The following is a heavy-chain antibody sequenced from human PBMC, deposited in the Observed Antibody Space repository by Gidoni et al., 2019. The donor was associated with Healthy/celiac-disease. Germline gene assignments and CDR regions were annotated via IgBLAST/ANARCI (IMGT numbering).Heavy chain of an antibody. V-gene: IGHV3-73*01. J-gene: IGHJ6*02. D-gene: IGHD1-1*01. Sequence: EVQLVESGGGLVQPGGSLTLSCAASGFTFSGSAMPWVRQASGKGLEWVGRIRSKANRYATAYAASVKGRFTISRDDSKNTAYLQMNSLKTEDTAVYYCTRHRVPVDYYYYYGMDVWGQGTTVTVSS. CDR2: IRSKANRYAT. CDR3: TRHRVPVDYYYYYGMDV. CDR1: GFTFSGSA.